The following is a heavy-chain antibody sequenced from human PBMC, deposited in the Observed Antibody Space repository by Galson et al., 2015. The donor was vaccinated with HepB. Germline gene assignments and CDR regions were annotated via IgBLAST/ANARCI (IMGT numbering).Heavy chain of an antibody. CDR1: GFTFSNFA. Sequence: SLRLSCAASGFTFSNFAMTWVRQAPGKGLEWVSTISGRGGSTYYEDSVRGRFTVSRDNSKDKVYLQLNSMRAEDTAVFYCAKGLQSEKVGATAYGNWGQGTLVTVSS. J-gene: IGHJ4*02. CDR3: AKGLQSEKVGATAYGN. V-gene: IGHV3-23*01. CDR2: ISGRGGST. D-gene: IGHD1-26*01.